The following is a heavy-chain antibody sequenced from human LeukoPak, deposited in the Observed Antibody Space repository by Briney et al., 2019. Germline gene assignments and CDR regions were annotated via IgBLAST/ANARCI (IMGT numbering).Heavy chain of an antibody. D-gene: IGHD6-6*01. CDR1: GGSISSYY. V-gene: IGHV4-59*01. CDR3: ARARIAAELDY. CDR2: IYYSGST. Sequence: SETLSLTCTVSGGSISSYYWSWIRQPPGKGLEWIGYIYYSGSTNYNPSLKSRVTIPVDTSKNQFSLKLSSVTAADTAVYYCARARIAAELDYWGQGTLVTVSS. J-gene: IGHJ4*02.